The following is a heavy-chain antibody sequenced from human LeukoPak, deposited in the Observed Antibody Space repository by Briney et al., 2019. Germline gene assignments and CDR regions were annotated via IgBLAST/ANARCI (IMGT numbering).Heavy chain of an antibody. J-gene: IGHJ4*02. V-gene: IGHV4-4*07. CDR1: GGSINNYY. CDR3: APYYYGSGSYYRDY. Sequence: SETLSLTCTVSGGSINNYYWNWIRQPAGKGLEWIGRIYTSGSTNYNPSLKSRVTMSVDTSNNQFSLKLNSVTAADTAVYYCAPYYYGSGSYYRDYWGQGTLVTVSS. CDR2: IYTSGST. D-gene: IGHD3-10*01.